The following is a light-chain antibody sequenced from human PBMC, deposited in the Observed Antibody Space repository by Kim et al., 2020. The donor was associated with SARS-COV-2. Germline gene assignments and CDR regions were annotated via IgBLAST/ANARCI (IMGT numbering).Light chain of an antibody. V-gene: IGKV1-5*01. CDR1: QSISSW. CDR3: QQYNSYPYT. Sequence: DIQMTQSPFTLSASVGDRVTITCRASQSISSWLAWYQQKPGKAPKLLIYDASSLESGVTSRFSGSGSGTEFTLPISSLQPDDFATYYCQQYNSYPYTFGQGTKLEI. CDR2: DAS. J-gene: IGKJ2*01.